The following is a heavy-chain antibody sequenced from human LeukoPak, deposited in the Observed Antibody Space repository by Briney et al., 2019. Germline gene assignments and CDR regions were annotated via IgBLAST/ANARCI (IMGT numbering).Heavy chain of an antibody. D-gene: IGHD6-13*01. Sequence: GGSLRLSCAASGFTFSSYGMSWVRQAPGKGLEWVSAISGSGGSTYYADSVKGRFTISRDNSKNTLYLQMNSLRAEDTAVYYCAKGFISAAAGPQGAFDIWGQGTMVTVSS. CDR1: GFTFSSYG. CDR3: AKGFISAAAGPQGAFDI. V-gene: IGHV3-23*01. CDR2: ISGSGGST. J-gene: IGHJ3*02.